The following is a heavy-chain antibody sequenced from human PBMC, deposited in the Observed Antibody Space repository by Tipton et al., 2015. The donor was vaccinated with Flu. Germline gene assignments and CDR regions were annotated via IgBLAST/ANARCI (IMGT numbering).Heavy chain of an antibody. CDR2: IFNGAYT. CDR1: GGSISSGGYY. Sequence: TLSLTCTVSGGSISSGGYYWGWVRQLPGKGLQWIGFIFNGAYTYYSPSFESRITILMDTSKNQFSLEMTSMTDADTAVYYCARWARATPYCGADCFSTWGQGMLVTVS. J-gene: IGHJ5*02. V-gene: IGHV4-31*03. D-gene: IGHD2-21*02. CDR3: ARWARATPYCGADCFST.